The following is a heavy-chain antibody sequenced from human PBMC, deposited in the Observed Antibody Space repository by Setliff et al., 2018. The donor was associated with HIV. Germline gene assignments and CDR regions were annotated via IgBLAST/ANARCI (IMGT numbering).Heavy chain of an antibody. D-gene: IGHD6-6*01. J-gene: IGHJ4*01. CDR1: GGSINNDIYF. Sequence: SETCPLTCTVSGGSINNDIYFWTWIRQRPGKGLEWIGYIYYSGSTHSNPSLKSRLTISVDTSSNQFSLKLNSVTAADTAIYYCARSSRSSPFWFDYWGLGTLVTVSS. CDR2: IYYSGST. V-gene: IGHV4-31*03. CDR3: ARSSRSSPFWFDY.